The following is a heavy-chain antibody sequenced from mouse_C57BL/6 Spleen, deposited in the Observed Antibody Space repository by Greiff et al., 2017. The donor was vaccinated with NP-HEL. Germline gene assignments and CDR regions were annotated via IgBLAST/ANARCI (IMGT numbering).Heavy chain of an antibody. Sequence: QVQLQQSGAELVKPGASVKLSCKASGYTFTSYWMHWVKQRPGQGLEWIGMIHPNSGSTNYNEKFKSKATLTVDKSSSTAYMQLSSLTSEDSAVYYCARDYYGSSPYYAMDYWGQGTSVTVSS. J-gene: IGHJ4*01. CDR3: ARDYYGSSPYYAMDY. D-gene: IGHD1-1*01. CDR2: IHPNSGST. V-gene: IGHV1-64*01. CDR1: GYTFTSYW.